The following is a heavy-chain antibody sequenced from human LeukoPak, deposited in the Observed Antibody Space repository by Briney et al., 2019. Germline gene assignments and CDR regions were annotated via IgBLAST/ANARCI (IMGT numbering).Heavy chain of an antibody. Sequence: PGGSLRLSCVVSGFTFNRCWMNWVRQAPGKGLEWVAHINPDGRDTYYVDSVKGRFTISRDNAQNSMYLQMNSLRVEDTAVYYCTSWGDTTAEYFQRWGQGTLVPVSS. V-gene: IGHV3-7*01. CDR3: TSWGDTTAEYFQR. D-gene: IGHD2-21*02. CDR1: GFTFNRCW. J-gene: IGHJ1*01. CDR2: INPDGRDT.